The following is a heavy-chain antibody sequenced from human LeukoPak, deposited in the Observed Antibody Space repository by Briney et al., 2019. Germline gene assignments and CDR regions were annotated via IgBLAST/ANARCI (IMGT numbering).Heavy chain of an antibody. CDR1: GGSISSGGYY. V-gene: IGHV4-31*03. CDR3: ARVADGSGYAEPSAFDI. J-gene: IGHJ3*02. D-gene: IGHD3-22*01. Sequence: SQTLSLTCTVSGGSISSGGYYWSWIRQHPGKGLEWIGYIYYSGSTYYNPSLKSRVTISVDTSKNQFSLKLSSVTAADTAVYYCARVADGSGYAEPSAFDIWGQGTMVTVSS. CDR2: IYYSGST.